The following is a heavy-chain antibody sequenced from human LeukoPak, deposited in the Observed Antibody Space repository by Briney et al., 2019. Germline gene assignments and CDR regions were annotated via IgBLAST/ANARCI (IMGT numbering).Heavy chain of an antibody. D-gene: IGHD3-10*01. CDR2: ISSSGSTL. J-gene: IGHJ4*02. CDR1: GFTFSDYY. Sequence: GGSLRLSCAASGFTFSDYYMSWIRQAPGKGLEWVSYISSSGSTLCYADSVKGRFTISRDNAKNSLYLQMNSLRAEDTAVYYCARTYGSGSYSANDYWGQGTLVTVSS. CDR3: ARTYGSGSYSANDY. V-gene: IGHV3-11*01.